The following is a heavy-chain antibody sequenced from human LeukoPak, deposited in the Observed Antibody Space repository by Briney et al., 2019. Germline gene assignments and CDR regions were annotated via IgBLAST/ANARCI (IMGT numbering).Heavy chain of an antibody. D-gene: IGHD6-19*01. V-gene: IGHV4-4*08. CDR2: IYTSGST. CDR1: GGSISSYY. Sequence: SETLSLTCTVSGGSISSYYWSWIRQPPGKGLEWIGRIYTSGSTNYNPSLKSRVTISVDTSKNQFSLKLSSVTAADTAVYYCARVGSSGWYEGANWFGPWGQGTLVTVSS. CDR3: ARVGSSGWYEGANWFGP. J-gene: IGHJ5*02.